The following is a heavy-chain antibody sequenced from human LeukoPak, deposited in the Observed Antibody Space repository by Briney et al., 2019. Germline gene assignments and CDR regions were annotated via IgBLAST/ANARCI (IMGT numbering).Heavy chain of an antibody. CDR1: GGSFSGYY. J-gene: IGHJ5*02. V-gene: IGHV4-34*01. D-gene: IGHD3-22*01. Sequence: SETLSLTCAVYGGSFSGYYWSWIRQPPGKGLEWIGEINHSGSTNYNPSLKSRVTISVDTSKNQFSLKLSSVTAADTAVYYCARDHLAYYDSSGYYQTHWFDPWGQGTLVTVSS. CDR2: INHSGST. CDR3: ARDHLAYYDSSGYYQTHWFDP.